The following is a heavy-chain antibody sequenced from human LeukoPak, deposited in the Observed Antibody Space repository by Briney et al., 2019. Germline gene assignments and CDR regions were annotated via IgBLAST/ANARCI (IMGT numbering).Heavy chain of an antibody. V-gene: IGHV3-21*01. J-gene: IGHJ4*02. Sequence: GGSLRLSCAASGFTFSSYVMHWVRQAPGKGLEWVSSISSSSSYIYYADSVKGRFTISRDDAKNSLYLQMNSLRAEDTAVYYCARDFSPYYYDSSGYYPRYYFDYWGQGTLVTVSS. CDR2: ISSSSSYI. D-gene: IGHD3-22*01. CDR1: GFTFSSYV. CDR3: ARDFSPYYYDSSGYYPRYYFDY.